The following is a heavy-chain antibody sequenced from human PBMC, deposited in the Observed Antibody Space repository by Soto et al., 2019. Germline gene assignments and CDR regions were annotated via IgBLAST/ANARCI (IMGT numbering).Heavy chain of an antibody. Sequence: QVQLQQWGAGLLKPSETLSLDCGVLGGSFTDYDWTWVRQSPGRGLEWIGEVSQSGRITYNPSLKSRFTISRGTAKTQFSLRLTSVPAADTALYSGAGYSSSFVAFEVWGHGTEVTVSS. D-gene: IGHD3-10*01. V-gene: IGHV4-34*01. CDR1: GGSFTDYD. CDR2: VSQSGRI. J-gene: IGHJ3*01. CDR3: AGYSSSFVAFEV.